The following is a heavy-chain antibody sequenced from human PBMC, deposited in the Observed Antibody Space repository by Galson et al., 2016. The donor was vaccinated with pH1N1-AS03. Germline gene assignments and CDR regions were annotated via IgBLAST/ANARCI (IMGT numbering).Heavy chain of an antibody. Sequence: SLRLSCAASGFTLSDYYMSWIRQAPGKGLEWVSYISSGSKYTNYADSVKGRFTISRDNGKNSVCLQMNSLRAEDTAVYFCARDSDYMDVWGKGTTVTVSS. CDR1: GFTLSDYY. V-gene: IGHV3-11*06. J-gene: IGHJ6*03. CDR2: ISSGSKYT. CDR3: ARDSDYMDV.